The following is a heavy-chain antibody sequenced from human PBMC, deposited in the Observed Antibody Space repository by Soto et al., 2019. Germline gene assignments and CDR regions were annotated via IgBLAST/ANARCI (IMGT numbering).Heavy chain of an antibody. J-gene: IGHJ4*02. CDR1: GFTFSDAW. Sequence: GGSLRLSYAASGFTFSDAWMSWVRQAPGKGLEWVGLIKKKTDGGTTEYAAPVKGRFTISRDDSKNTLYLQMSSLKTEDTAVYYCRAQWLDWGQGTLVTVSS. D-gene: IGHD6-19*01. V-gene: IGHV3-15*01. CDR3: RAQWLD. CDR2: IKKKTDGGTT.